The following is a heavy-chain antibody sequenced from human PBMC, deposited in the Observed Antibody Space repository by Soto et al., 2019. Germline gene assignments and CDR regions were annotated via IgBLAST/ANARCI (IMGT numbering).Heavy chain of an antibody. V-gene: IGHV3-30-3*01. D-gene: IGHD5-18*01. CDR2: ISYDGSNK. Sequence: QVQLVESGGGVVQPGRSLRLSCAASGFTFSSYAMHWVRQAPGKGLEWVAVISYDGSNKYYADSVKGRFTISRDNSKNTLYLQMNSLRAEDTAVYYCARVTDPFGIELWFNFIYYGMDVWGQGTTVTVSS. CDR1: GFTFSSYA. CDR3: ARVTDPFGIELWFNFIYYGMDV. J-gene: IGHJ6*02.